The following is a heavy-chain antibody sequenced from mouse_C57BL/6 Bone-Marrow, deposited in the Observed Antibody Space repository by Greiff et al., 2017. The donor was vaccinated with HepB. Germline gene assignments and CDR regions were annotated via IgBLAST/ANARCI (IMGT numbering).Heavy chain of an antibody. Sequence: QVHVKQSGAELARPGASVKLSCKASGYTFTSYGISWVKQRTGQGLEWIGEIYPRSGNTYYNEKFKGKATLTADKSSSTAYMELRSLTSEDSAVYFCARSGAYYYGNGYWGQGTTLTVSS. D-gene: IGHD1-1*01. CDR1: GYTFTSYG. CDR2: IYPRSGNT. J-gene: IGHJ2*01. CDR3: ARSGAYYYGNGY. V-gene: IGHV1-81*01.